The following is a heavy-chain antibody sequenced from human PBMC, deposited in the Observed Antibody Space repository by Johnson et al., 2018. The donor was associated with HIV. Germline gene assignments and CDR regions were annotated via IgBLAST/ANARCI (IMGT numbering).Heavy chain of an antibody. CDR3: ARDRIQWWSYVGTFDV. Sequence: QVQLVESGGGLVKPGGSLRLSCAASGFTFSDYYMTWIRQAPGKGLEWLSFISSSGDIIRYADSVKGRFTISRDNAKNSLILQMDSLRADDTAVYYCARDRIQWWSYVGTFDVWGQGTTVTVSS. J-gene: IGHJ3*01. CDR1: GFTFSDYY. D-gene: IGHD2-15*01. CDR2: ISSSGDII. V-gene: IGHV3-11*04.